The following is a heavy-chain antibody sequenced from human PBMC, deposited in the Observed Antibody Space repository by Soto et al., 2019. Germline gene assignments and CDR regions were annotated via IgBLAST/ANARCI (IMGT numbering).Heavy chain of an antibody. D-gene: IGHD3-22*01. J-gene: IGHJ4*02. CDR1: GGTFSRYA. CDR3: ARGWGYDTSDYYYAY. V-gene: IGHV1-69*01. CDR2: ITPIFGTA. Sequence: QVQLIQSGAEVKKPGSSVKVSCKAYGGTFSRYAISWVRQAPGQGLELMGGITPIFGTANYAQKFQGRVAITADESTRTSYMELRSLRSGDTAVYYCARGWGYDTSDYYYAYWGQGTLITVSS.